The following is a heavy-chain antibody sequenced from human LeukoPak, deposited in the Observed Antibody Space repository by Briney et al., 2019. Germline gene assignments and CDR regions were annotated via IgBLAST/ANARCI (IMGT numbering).Heavy chain of an antibody. V-gene: IGHV4-38-2*02. D-gene: IGHD6-13*01. CDR3: ARDGTPIAAAGRFDY. J-gene: IGHJ4*02. CDR2: IYHSGST. Sequence: PSETLSLTCAVSGYSFSSGYYWGWIWQPPGKGLEWIGSIYHSGSTYYNPSLKSRVTISVDTSKNQFSLKLSSVTAADTAVYYCARDGTPIAAAGRFDYWGQGTLVTVSS. CDR1: GYSFSSGYY.